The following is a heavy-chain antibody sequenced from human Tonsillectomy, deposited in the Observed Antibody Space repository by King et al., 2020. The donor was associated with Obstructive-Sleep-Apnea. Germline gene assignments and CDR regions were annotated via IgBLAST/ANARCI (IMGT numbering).Heavy chain of an antibody. CDR2: INTRGTT. D-gene: IGHD3-10*01. V-gene: IGHV3-23*04. CDR3: AKEGGGSGVYWVDS. CDR1: GFTFSSDV. J-gene: IGHJ4*02. Sequence: VQLVESGGGMVQPGGSLRLSCAASGFTFSSDVLSWVRQAPGKGLEWGSAINTRGTTFYAGSVRGRFSISRDNSKYTVNLQVNSLRAEDTALYYCAKEGGGSGVYWVDSWGQGTLVTVSS.